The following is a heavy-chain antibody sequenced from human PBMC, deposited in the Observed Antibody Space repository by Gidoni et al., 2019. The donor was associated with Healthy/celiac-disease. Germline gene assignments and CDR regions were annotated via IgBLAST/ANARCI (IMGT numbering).Heavy chain of an antibody. V-gene: IGHV4-59*01. D-gene: IGHD3-3*01. CDR3: ARGKSVYYDFWSGYYTGADWFDP. CDR1: GGSISSYY. J-gene: IGHJ5*02. Sequence: QVQLQESGPGLVKPSETLSLTCTVSGGSISSYYWSWIRQPPGKGLEWIGYIYYSGSTNYNPSLKSRVTISVDTSKNQFSLKLSSVTAADTAVYYCARGKSVYYDFWSGYYTGADWFDPWGQGTLVTVSS. CDR2: IYYSGST.